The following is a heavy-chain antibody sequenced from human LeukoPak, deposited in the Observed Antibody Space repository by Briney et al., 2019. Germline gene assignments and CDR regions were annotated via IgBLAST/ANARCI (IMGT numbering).Heavy chain of an antibody. Sequence: SETLSLTCTVSGGSISSYYWSWIRQPPGKGLEWIGCIYYSGSTKYNPSLKSRVTISVDTSKSQFSLKLSSVTAADTAMYYCARAGSYNYAMGFWGQGTLVTVSS. CDR2: IYYSGST. CDR3: ARAGSYNYAMGF. J-gene: IGHJ4*02. V-gene: IGHV4-59*01. D-gene: IGHD5-18*01. CDR1: GGSISSYY.